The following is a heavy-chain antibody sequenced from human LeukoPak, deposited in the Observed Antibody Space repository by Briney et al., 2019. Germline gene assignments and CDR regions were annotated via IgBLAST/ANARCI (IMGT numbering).Heavy chain of an antibody. Sequence: GGTLRLSCAASGFTFSSDAKSWVCDGQRPGLERGSAVSGSGGSTYYEDSLKGRLAISTDNSHNTQYLQMNSPRTEDTAVYYCAKNFTVTTPYGMDVWGRGTTVTVSS. J-gene: IGHJ6*02. V-gene: IGHV3-23*01. D-gene: IGHD4-17*01. CDR2: VSGSGGST. CDR3: AKNFTVTTPYGMDV. CDR1: GFTFSSDA.